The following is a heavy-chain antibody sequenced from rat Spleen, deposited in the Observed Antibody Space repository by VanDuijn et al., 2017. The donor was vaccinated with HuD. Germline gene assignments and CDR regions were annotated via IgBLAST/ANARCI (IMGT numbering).Heavy chain of an antibody. V-gene: IGHV5-29*01. CDR1: GFTFSDYY. D-gene: IGHD4-3*01. Sequence: EVQLVESDGGLVQPGRSLKLSCAASGFTFSDYYMAWVRQAPTKGLEWVATISSDGRRNYYRDSVRGRFTISSNNAESTLYLQMDSLRSEDTATYYCTRHDYSGVITNWFAYWGQGTLVTVSS. CDR3: TRHDYSGVITNWFAY. CDR2: ISSDGRRN. J-gene: IGHJ3*01.